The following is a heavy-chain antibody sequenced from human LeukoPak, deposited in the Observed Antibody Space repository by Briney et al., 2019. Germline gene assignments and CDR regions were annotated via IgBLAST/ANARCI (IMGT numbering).Heavy chain of an antibody. J-gene: IGHJ4*02. V-gene: IGHV3-64*02. CDR3: AKYGEQWLAPWFVDY. CDR2: ISSNGGST. Sequence: GGSLRLSCAASGFTFSSYAMHWVRQAPGKGLEYVSAISSNGGSTYYADSVKGRFTISRDNSKNTLYLQMNSLRAEDTAVYYCAKYGEQWLAPWFVDYWGQGTLVTVSS. CDR1: GFTFSSYA. D-gene: IGHD6-19*01.